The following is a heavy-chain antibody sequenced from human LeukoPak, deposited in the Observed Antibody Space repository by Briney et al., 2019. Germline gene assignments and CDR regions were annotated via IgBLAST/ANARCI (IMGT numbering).Heavy chain of an antibody. Sequence: SETLSLTCTVSGGSISSGGYYWSWIRQHPGKGLGWIGYIYYSGSTYYNPSLKSRVTISVDRSKNQFSLKLSSVTAADTAVYYCARGVGGTIFGVVHWFDPWGQGTLVTVSS. CDR3: ARGVGGTIFGVVHWFDP. CDR2: IYYSGST. D-gene: IGHD3-3*01. V-gene: IGHV4-31*03. J-gene: IGHJ5*02. CDR1: GGSISSGGYY.